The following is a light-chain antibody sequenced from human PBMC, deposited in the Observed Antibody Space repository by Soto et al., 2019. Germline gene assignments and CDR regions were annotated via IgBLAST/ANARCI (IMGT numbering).Light chain of an antibody. CDR1: QGIGSY. J-gene: IGKJ1*01. CDR3: QQYNSHPWT. CDR2: AAA. V-gene: IGKV1-16*02. Sequence: DIQMTQSPSSLSASVGDRVTITCRASQGIGSYLVWFQQKPGEAPKSLIYAAASLQSGVPSKFSGSGSGTDFTLTISSLQPEDFATYYCQQYNSHPWTFGQGTKVEIK.